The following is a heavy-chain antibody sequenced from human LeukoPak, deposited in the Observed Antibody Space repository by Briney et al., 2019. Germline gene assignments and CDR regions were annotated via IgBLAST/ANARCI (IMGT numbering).Heavy chain of an antibody. CDR2: IYHSGRT. CDR1: GGSISSGDYS. J-gene: IGHJ4*02. V-gene: IGHV4-30-2*01. Sequence: PSETLSLTCAVSGGSISSGDYSWSWIRQPPGKGLEWIGYIYHSGRTYYNPSLKSRVPISIDRSKNPFSLKLSSVTAADTAVYYCARDLLWFGEAYFDYWGQGPLVTVSS. CDR3: ARDLLWFGEAYFDY. D-gene: IGHD3-10*01.